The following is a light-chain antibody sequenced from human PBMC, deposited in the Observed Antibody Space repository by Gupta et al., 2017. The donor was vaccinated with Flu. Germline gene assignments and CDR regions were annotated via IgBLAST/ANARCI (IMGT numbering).Light chain of an antibody. J-gene: IGKJ5*01. V-gene: IGKV3-15*01. CDR2: AAS. CDR1: QSVSSN. Sequence: EIVMTQSPATLSVSPGERVTLSCRASQSVSSNLAWYHQNPGQAPRLRIYAASTRATGIPARFSGSGSGTEFTLTISSLQSEDFAFYYCQQYINWPITFGQGTRLEVK. CDR3: QQYINWPIT.